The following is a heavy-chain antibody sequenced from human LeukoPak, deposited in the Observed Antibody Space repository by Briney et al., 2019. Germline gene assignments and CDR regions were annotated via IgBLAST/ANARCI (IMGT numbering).Heavy chain of an antibody. CDR2: IRSDGTDT. CDR1: GFMFSNSD. Sequence: GGSLRLSCASYGFMFSNSDMHWVRQAPGKGLEWVAFIRSDGTDTFYGDSVKGRFTISRDNSKNTLFLQMNSLTPEDTAIYYCAKNRVGQTYADAFEIWGQGTMVTVSS. J-gene: IGHJ3*02. CDR3: AKNRVGQTYADAFEI. D-gene: IGHD5-24*01. V-gene: IGHV3-30*02.